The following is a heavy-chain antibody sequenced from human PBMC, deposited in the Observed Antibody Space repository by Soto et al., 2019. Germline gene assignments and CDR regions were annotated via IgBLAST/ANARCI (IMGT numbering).Heavy chain of an antibody. CDR1: GFNFGDYA. J-gene: IGHJ6*02. Sequence: PGGSLRLSCTTSGFNFGDYAMSWFRLAPGRGLEGVGVVRSKAYGATTDYAASVKGRFAISRDDSNSIAYLQMNSVTTEDTAVYYXARYTYTSRYNHYGIDVWGHGTTVPVSS. V-gene: IGHV3-49*03. CDR3: ARYTYTSRYNHYGIDV. D-gene: IGHD1-20*01. CDR2: VRSKAYGATT.